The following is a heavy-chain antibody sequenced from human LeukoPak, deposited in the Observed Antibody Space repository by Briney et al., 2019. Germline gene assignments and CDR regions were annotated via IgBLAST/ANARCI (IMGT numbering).Heavy chain of an antibody. Sequence: SETLSLTCTVSGGSINSYHRSWIRQPPGKELEWIGYVYYSGNTYYNPPLKSRVTMSVDTSKNQVSLKLTSVTAADTALYYCATGSDWYDFWGQGTLVSVSS. J-gene: IGHJ5*01. CDR1: GGSINSYH. D-gene: IGHD6-25*01. CDR2: VYYSGNT. CDR3: ATGSDWYDF. V-gene: IGHV4-59*01.